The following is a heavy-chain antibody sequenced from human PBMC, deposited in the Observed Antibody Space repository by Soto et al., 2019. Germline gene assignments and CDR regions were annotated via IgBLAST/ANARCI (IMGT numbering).Heavy chain of an antibody. CDR2: ISSSSSYI. D-gene: IGHD6-19*01. J-gene: IGHJ5*01. CDR3: VRVYRSRSVWFHS. Sequence: GGSLRLSCAASGFTFSSYSMNWVRQAPGKGLEWVSSISSSSSYIYYADSVKGRFTISRDNAKNSLYLQMNSLRAEDTAVYYCVRVYRSRSVWFHSWGQGTLVTVSS. CDR1: GFTFSSYS. V-gene: IGHV3-21*01.